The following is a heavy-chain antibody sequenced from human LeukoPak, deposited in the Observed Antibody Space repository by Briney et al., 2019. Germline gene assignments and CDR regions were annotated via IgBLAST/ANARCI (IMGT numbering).Heavy chain of an antibody. J-gene: IGHJ4*02. V-gene: IGHV4-34*01. Sequence: PSETLSLTCAVYGGSFSGYYWSWIRQPPGKGLEWIGEINHSGSTNYNPSLKSRVTISVDTSKNQFSLKLSSVTAADTAVYYCAGKDYGDSKFDYWGQGTLVTVSS. CDR3: AGKDYGDSKFDY. D-gene: IGHD4-17*01. CDR2: INHSGST. CDR1: GGSFSGYY.